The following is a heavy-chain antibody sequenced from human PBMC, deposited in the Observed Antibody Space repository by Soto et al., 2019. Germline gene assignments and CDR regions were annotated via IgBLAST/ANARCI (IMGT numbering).Heavy chain of an antibody. CDR3: ARPSIAAAGTFDY. V-gene: IGHV1-46*03. D-gene: IGHD6-13*01. Sequence: ASVKVSCKASGYTFTSYAMHWVRQAPGQGLEWMGMINPSGGSTSYAQKFQGRVTMTRDTSTSTVYMELSSLRSEDTAVYYCARPSIAAAGTFDYWGQGTLVTVSS. CDR2: INPSGGST. CDR1: GYTFTSYA. J-gene: IGHJ4*02.